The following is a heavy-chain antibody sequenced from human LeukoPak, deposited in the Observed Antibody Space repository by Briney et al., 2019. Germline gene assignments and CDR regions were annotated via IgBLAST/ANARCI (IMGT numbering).Heavy chain of an antibody. CDR2: ISSSGSTI. CDR3: ARGGRVAARLAYYYYMDV. D-gene: IGHD6-6*01. V-gene: IGHV3-11*04. Sequence: GGSLRLSCAASGFTFSDYYMSWIRQAPGKGLEWVSYISSSGSTIYYADSVKGRFTISRDNAKNSLYLQMNSLRAEDTAVYYCARGGRVAARLAYYYYMDVWGKGTTVTVSS. J-gene: IGHJ6*03. CDR1: GFTFSDYY.